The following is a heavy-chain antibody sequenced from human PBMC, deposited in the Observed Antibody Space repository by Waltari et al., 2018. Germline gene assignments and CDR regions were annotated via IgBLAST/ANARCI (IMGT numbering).Heavy chain of an antibody. V-gene: IGHV1-2*02. CDR2: SNPKTGDT. J-gene: IGHJ6*02. Sequence: QVQLVQSGTEVKKPGASIKVSCKASGYTFVDYYIHWVRKAPEQGFEWMGWSNPKTGDTNFAQRFQARVSMTRDTSTSVAYMQLSSLGFDDTAMYYCARSPIRVTVVSIYGLDVWGQGTTVTASS. D-gene: IGHD2-21*02. CDR3: ARSPIRVTVVSIYGLDV. CDR1: GYTFVDYY.